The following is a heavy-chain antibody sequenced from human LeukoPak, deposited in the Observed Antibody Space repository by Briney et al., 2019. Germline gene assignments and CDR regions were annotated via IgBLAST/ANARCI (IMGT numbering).Heavy chain of an antibody. CDR1: GGSISGYY. CDR2: IYTSGST. Sequence: SETLSLTCTVSGGSISGYYWSWIRQPAGKGLEWVGRIYTSGSTNYNPSLKSRVTMSVDTSKNQFSMKLNSVTAADTAVYYCARVSDSGGWYFNLDYWGQGILVTVSS. D-gene: IGHD6-19*01. V-gene: IGHV4-4*07. CDR3: ARVSDSGGWYFNLDY. J-gene: IGHJ4*02.